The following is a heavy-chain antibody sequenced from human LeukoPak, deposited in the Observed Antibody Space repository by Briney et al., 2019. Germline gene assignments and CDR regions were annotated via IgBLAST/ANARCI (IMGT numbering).Heavy chain of an antibody. CDR3: AKDLVGSSSSYDWFDP. V-gene: IGHV3-23*01. CDR1: GFTFSSYA. D-gene: IGHD6-6*01. CDR2: ISGSGGST. J-gene: IGHJ5*02. Sequence: HPGGSLRLSCAASGFTFSSYAMSWVRQAPGKGLEWVSAISGSGGSTYYADSVKGRFTISRDNSKNTLYLQMNSLRAEDTAVYYCAKDLVGSSSSYDWFDPWGQGTLVTVSS.